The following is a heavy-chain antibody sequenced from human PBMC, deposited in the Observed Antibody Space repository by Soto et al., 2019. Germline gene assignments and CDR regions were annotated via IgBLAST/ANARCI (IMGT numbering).Heavy chain of an antibody. J-gene: IGHJ4*02. CDR2: IYYSGGT. D-gene: IGHD3-9*01. Sequence: PSETLSLTCTVSGDSLSSRWYYWGWIRQPPGKGLEWIGSIYYSGGTYYNPSLKSRVTISVNTSKNQSSLKLSSVIAGDTAVYSCASVRRTGYYSGYWGQGTLVTV. V-gene: IGHV4-39*01. CDR3: ASVRRTGYYSGY. CDR1: GDSLSSRWYY.